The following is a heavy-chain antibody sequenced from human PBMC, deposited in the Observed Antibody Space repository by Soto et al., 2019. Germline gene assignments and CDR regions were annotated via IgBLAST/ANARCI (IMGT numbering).Heavy chain of an antibody. J-gene: IGHJ2*01. CDR2: ISTSSSTI. CDR3: ARSTMAPWCFDL. CDR1: GFTFRSYS. V-gene: IGHV3-48*02. D-gene: IGHD3-10*01. Sequence: EVQLVESGGGLVQAGGSLRLSCAASGFTFRSYSMNWVRQAPGKGLEWISYISTSSSTIYYADSVKGRFTISRDNAKNSLYLQMNSLRDEDTAVYYCARSTMAPWCFDLWGRGTLVIVSS.